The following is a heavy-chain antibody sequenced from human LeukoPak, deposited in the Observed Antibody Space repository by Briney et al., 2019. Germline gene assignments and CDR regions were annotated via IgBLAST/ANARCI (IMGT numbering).Heavy chain of an antibody. CDR3: AKAWEGYSGYENYYYYYMDV. J-gene: IGHJ6*03. CDR2: ISGSGGST. CDR1: GFTFSSYA. V-gene: IGHV3-23*01. Sequence: PSGGSLRLSCAASGFTFSSYAMSWVRQAPGKGLEWVSGISGSGGSTNYADSVKGRFTISRDNSKNTLFLQMNSLRAEDTAVYYCAKAWEGYSGYENYYYYYMDVWGKGTTVTVSS. D-gene: IGHD5-12*01.